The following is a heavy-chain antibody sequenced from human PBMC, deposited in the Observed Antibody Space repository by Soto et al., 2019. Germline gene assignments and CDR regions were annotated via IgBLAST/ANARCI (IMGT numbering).Heavy chain of an antibody. V-gene: IGHV3-7*01. CDR1: GFTFGNFW. CDR3: ALGFHWFDS. J-gene: IGHJ5*01. Sequence: QLVESGGGLVQPGGSLRLSCAASGFTFGNFWMSWVRQAPGKGLDWVANIKYDGGEQNYVDSVKGRFTISRDNAKNSLYMQMNSLRAEDTAVYYCALGFHWFDSWGQGSLVTVSS. CDR2: IKYDGGEQ.